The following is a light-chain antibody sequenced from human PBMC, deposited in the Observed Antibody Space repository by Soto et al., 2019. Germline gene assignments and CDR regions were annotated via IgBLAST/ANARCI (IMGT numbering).Light chain of an antibody. Sequence: DIQMTQSPSTLSASVGDRVTITCRASQYISTWLAWYQQKPGRAPNLLIYKAYSLESGVQSRFSGSGSETEFTLTIRSLQPDDFATYYCKQYNSYPWTFGQGTKVDIK. CDR1: QYISTW. CDR3: KQYNSYPWT. V-gene: IGKV1-5*03. CDR2: KAY. J-gene: IGKJ1*01.